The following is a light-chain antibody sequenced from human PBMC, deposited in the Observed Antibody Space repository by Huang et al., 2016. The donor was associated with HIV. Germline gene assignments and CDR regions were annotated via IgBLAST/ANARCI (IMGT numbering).Light chain of an antibody. CDR1: RSVSSN. V-gene: IGKV3-15*01. J-gene: IGKJ4*01. CDR3: HQYNNWLLS. Sequence: IVMTQSPATLSVSPGERVTLSCRANRSVSSNLAWYQQRPGQAPRLLIYGSSTRDPGIPARFSGSGSGTDFSLTISSLQSEDFALYYCHQYNNWLLSFGGGTRVDI. CDR2: GSS.